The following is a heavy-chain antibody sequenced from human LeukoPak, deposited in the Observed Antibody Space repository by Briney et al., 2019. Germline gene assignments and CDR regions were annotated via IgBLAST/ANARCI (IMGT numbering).Heavy chain of an antibody. V-gene: IGHV1-69*05. CDR2: IIPIFGTA. CDR3: ARERGSLRYFDWSYASYYFDY. J-gene: IGHJ4*02. D-gene: IGHD3-9*01. CDR1: GGTFSSYA. Sequence: GASVKVSCKASGGTFSSYAISWLRQAPGQGLEWMGRIIPIFGTANYAQKFQGRVTITTDESTSTAYMELSSLRSEDTAVYYCARERGSLRYFDWSYASYYFDYWGQGTLVTVSS.